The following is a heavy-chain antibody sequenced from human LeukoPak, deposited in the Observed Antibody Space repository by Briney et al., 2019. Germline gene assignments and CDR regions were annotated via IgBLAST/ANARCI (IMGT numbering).Heavy chain of an antibody. CDR2: IIPIFGTA. D-gene: IGHD2-2*01. Sequence: ASVKVSCKASGGTFSSYAISWVRQAPGQGLEWMGGIIPIFGTANYAQKFQGRVTITADESTSTAYMELSSLRSDDTAVYYCARIDQLLRSRSLDYWGQGTLVTVSS. CDR1: GGTFSSYA. J-gene: IGHJ4*02. CDR3: ARIDQLLRSRSLDY. V-gene: IGHV1-69*13.